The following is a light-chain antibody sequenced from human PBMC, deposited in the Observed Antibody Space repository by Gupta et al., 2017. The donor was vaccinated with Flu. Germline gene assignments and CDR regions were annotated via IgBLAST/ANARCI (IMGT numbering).Light chain of an antibody. CDR2: AAS. CDR1: QRVSSSY. CDR3: QQDGSSPRT. Sequence: GTLSLSPGERVTLSCRASQRVSSSYLAWYQQKPGQAPRLLIYAASTRATGIPDRFSGSDSGTDFTLTISRLEPEDFAVYYCQQDGSSPRTFGQGTKVEIK. V-gene: IGKV3-20*01. J-gene: IGKJ1*01.